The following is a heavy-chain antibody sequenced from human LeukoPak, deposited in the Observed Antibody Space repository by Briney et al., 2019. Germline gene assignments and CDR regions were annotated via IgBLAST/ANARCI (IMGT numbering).Heavy chain of an antibody. CDR1: GGTFSSYA. D-gene: IGHD3-9*01. CDR2: IIPIFGTA. CDR3: ARATYYDILAGYYPYYYYGMDV. Sequence: SVKLSCKASGGTFSSYAISWVRQAPGQGLEWMGGIIPIFGTANYAQKFQGRVTITADESTSTDYMELSSLRSEDTAVYYCARATYYDILAGYYPYYYYGMDVWGKGTTVTVSS. J-gene: IGHJ6*04. V-gene: IGHV1-69*13.